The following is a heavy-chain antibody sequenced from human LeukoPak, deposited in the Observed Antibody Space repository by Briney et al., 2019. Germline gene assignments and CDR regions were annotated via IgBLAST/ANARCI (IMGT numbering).Heavy chain of an antibody. CDR3: ARGLREFGSYYYHMGV. CDR2: INHSGST. J-gene: IGHJ6*03. Sequence: SETLSLTCAVYGGSFSGYYWSWIRQPPGKGLEWIGEINHSGSTNYNPSLKSRVTISVDTSKNQFSLRLSSVTAADTAVYYCARGLREFGSYYYHMGVWGKGTTVTISS. CDR1: GGSFSGYY. D-gene: IGHD3-10*01. V-gene: IGHV4-34*01.